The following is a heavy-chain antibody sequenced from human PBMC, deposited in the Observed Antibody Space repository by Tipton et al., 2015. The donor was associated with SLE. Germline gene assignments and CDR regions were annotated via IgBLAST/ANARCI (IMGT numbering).Heavy chain of an antibody. CDR2: TRSDEENK. Sequence: QVQLVQSGGGVVQPGGSLRLSCAASGFTFSTYGMHWVRQAPGKGLEWVAFTRSDEENKYYYGDPVKGRFTISRDSSKNTLYLQMNSLRTEDTGVYYCAKEKRANDVNGDNLDHWGQGTLVTVSS. J-gene: IGHJ4*02. D-gene: IGHD4-17*01. CDR1: GFTFSTYG. CDR3: AKEKRANDVNGDNLDH. V-gene: IGHV3-30*02.